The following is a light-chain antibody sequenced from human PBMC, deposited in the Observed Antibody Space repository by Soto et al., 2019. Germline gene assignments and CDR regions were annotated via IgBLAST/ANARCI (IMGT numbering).Light chain of an antibody. CDR1: QGIVRW. CDR3: LQYNSNSRT. CDR2: GAS. Sequence: DIQMTQSPSTLSASVGDRVTITCRASQGIVRWLAWYQQKPGKAPKLLIYGASSLESGVPSRFSGSGSGTEFTLTINSLQPGDFATYYCLQYNSNSRTFGQGTKVDIK. V-gene: IGKV1-5*01. J-gene: IGKJ1*01.